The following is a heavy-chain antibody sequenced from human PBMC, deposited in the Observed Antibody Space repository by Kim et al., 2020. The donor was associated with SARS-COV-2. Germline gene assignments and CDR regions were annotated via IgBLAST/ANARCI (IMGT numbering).Heavy chain of an antibody. D-gene: IGHD6-19*01. J-gene: IGHJ3*02. CDR1: GFTFSSYA. CDR2: ISGSGGST. CDR3: AKDLFSPKVHSSGWFDAFDI. V-gene: IGHV3-23*01. Sequence: GGSLRLSCAASGFTFSSYAMSWVRQAPGKGLEWVSAISGSGGSTYYADSVKGRFTISRDNSKNTLYLQMNSLRAEDTAVYYCAKDLFSPKVHSSGWFDAFDIWGQGTMVTVSS.